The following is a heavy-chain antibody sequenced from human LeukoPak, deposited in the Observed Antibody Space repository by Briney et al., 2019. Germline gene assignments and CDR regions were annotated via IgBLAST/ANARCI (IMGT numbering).Heavy chain of an antibody. Sequence: ASVTVSCKASGYTFTGYYMHWVRQAPGQGLEWMGWINPNSGGTNYAQKFQGRVTMTRDTSISTAYMELSRLRSDDTAVYYCARPPARIAARAAPKTYNWFDPWGQGTLVTVSS. CDR2: INPNSGGT. CDR1: GYTFTGYY. D-gene: IGHD6-6*01. V-gene: IGHV1-2*02. J-gene: IGHJ5*02. CDR3: ARPPARIAARAAPKTYNWFDP.